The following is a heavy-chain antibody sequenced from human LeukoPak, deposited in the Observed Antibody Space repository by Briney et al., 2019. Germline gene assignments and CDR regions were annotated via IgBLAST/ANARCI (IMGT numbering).Heavy chain of an antibody. CDR2: MNPNSGNT. D-gene: IGHD3-3*01. V-gene: IGHV1-8*01. J-gene: IGHJ4*02. CDR3: ARGQRDFYDFWSGYYTGAVTFDY. CDR1: GYTFTRYD. Sequence: ASVKVSCKASGYTFTRYDINWVRQATGQGLEWMGWMNPNSGNTGYAQKFQGRVTMTRNTSISTAYMELSSLRSEDTAVYYCARGQRDFYDFWSGYYTGAVTFDYWGQGTLVTVSS.